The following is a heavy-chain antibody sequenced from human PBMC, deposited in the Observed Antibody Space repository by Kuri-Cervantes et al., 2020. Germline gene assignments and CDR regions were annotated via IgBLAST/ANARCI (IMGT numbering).Heavy chain of an antibody. CDR1: GYTFTGYY. CDR2: INPNSGGT. J-gene: IGHJ5*02. D-gene: IGHD6-19*01. Sequence: ASVKVSCKASGYTFTGYYMHWVRRAPGQGLEWMGWINPNSGGTNYAQKFQGRVTMTRDTSISTAYMELSRLRSDDTAVYYCARERLAVAGLHGWFDPWGQGILVTVSS. CDR3: ARERLAVAGLHGWFDP. V-gene: IGHV1-2*02.